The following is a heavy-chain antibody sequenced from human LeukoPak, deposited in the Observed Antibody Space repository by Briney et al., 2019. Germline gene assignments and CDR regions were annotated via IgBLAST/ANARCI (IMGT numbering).Heavy chain of an antibody. Sequence: GGSLRLSCAASGFTFSDYYMSWIRQAPGKGLEWVSYISSSSSTIYYADSVKGRFTISRDNAKNSLYLQMNSLRAEDTAVYYCARDPATTSYGAFWSYYFDYWGQGTLVTVSS. D-gene: IGHD4-17*01. V-gene: IGHV3-11*01. CDR2: ISSSSSTI. CDR1: GFTFSDYY. J-gene: IGHJ4*02. CDR3: ARDPATTSYGAFWSYYFDY.